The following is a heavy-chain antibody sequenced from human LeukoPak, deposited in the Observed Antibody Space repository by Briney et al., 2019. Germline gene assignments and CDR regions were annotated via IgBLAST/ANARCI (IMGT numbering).Heavy chain of an antibody. J-gene: IGHJ6*02. CDR3: ARIFDVLYYGMDV. D-gene: IGHD3-9*01. Sequence: KSGGSLRLSCAASGFTFSSYWMSWVRQAPGKGLEWVANIKQDGSEKYYVDSVKGRFTISRDNAKNSLYLQMNSLRAEDTAVYYCARIFDVLYYGMDVWGQGTTVTVSS. CDR2: IKQDGSEK. V-gene: IGHV3-7*01. CDR1: GFTFSSYW.